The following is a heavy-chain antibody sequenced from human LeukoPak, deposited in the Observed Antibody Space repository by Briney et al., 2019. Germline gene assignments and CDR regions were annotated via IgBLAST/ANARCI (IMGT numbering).Heavy chain of an antibody. J-gene: IGHJ4*02. CDR3: ASLDKGNDVVFDY. V-gene: IGHV1-2*02. D-gene: IGHD1-1*01. CDR2: INPNSGGT. Sequence: ASVKVSCKASGYTFTGYYMHWVRQPPGQGLEWMGWINPNSGGTNYGQKFQGRVTMTRDTSISTAYMELSRLRSDDTGVYYCASLDKGNDVVFDYWGQGTLVTVSS. CDR1: GYTFTGYY.